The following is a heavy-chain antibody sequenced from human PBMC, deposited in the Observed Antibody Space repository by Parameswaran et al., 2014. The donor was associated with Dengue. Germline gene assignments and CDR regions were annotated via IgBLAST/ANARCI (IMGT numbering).Heavy chain of an antibody. CDR2: IIPIFGTA. D-gene: IGHD3-10*01. V-gene: IGHV1-69*01. J-gene: IGHJ6*02. CDR3: ARDLVRGVIRRIQGAQRMDV. Sequence: WVRQAPGQGLEWMGGIIPIFGTANYAQKFQGRVTITADESTSTAYMELSSLRSEDTAVYYCARDLVRGVIRRIQGAQRMDVWGQGTMVTVSS.